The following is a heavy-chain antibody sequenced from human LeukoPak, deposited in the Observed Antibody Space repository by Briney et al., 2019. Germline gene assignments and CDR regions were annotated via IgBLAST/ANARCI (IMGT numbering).Heavy chain of an antibody. V-gene: IGHV3-48*03. CDR1: GFTFSSYE. J-gene: IGHJ6*03. CDR3: ARDARGPSYYYYYMDV. CDR2: ISSSGSTI. Sequence: GGSLRLSCAASGFTFSSYEMNWVRQAPGKGLEWVSYISSSGSTIYYADSVKGRFTISRDNAKNSLYLQMNSLRAEDTAVYYCARDARGPSYYYYYMDVWGKETTVTVSS.